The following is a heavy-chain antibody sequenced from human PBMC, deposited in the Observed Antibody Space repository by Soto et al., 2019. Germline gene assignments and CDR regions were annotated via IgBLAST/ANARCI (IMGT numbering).Heavy chain of an antibody. D-gene: IGHD3-10*01. V-gene: IGHV4-31*03. CDR3: ARGDSFGGNYYFDY. J-gene: IGHJ4*01. CDR2: IHYSGTT. CDR1: GGSISSSSYY. Sequence: SGTLSLTCTVSGGSISSSSYYWGWIRQHPGKGLEWIGYIHYSGTTFYNPSLKSRVSISVDTSKKQYSLNLNSVTSADTAVYYRARGDSFGGNYYFDYWGHGTLVPVSS.